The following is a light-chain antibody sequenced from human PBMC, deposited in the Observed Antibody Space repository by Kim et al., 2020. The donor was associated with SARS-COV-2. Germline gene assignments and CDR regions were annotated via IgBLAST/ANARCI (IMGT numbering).Light chain of an antibody. CDR1: KLGDKY. J-gene: IGLJ2*01. CDR2: QDS. CDR3: QAWDSSMGV. Sequence: SYELTQPPSVSVSPGQTASITCSGDKLGDKYACWYQQKPGQSPVLAIYQDSKRPSGIPERFSGSNSGNTATLTISGTQAMDEADYYCQAWDSSMGVFGGGTKLTVL. V-gene: IGLV3-1*01.